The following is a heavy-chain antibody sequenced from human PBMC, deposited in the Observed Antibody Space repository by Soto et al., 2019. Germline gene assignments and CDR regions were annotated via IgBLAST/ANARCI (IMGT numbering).Heavy chain of an antibody. CDR3: ARDSCSGGSCYWTFDY. V-gene: IGHV3-53*04. CDR1: GFTVSSNY. CDR2: IYSDGTT. Sequence: GGSLRLSCAASGFTVSSNYMSWVRQAPGKGLEWVSVIYSDGTTYYADSVKGRFTISRHNSKNTLYLHMDSLRAEDTAVYYCARDSCSGGSCYWTFDYWGQGTLVTVSS. J-gene: IGHJ4*02. D-gene: IGHD2-15*01.